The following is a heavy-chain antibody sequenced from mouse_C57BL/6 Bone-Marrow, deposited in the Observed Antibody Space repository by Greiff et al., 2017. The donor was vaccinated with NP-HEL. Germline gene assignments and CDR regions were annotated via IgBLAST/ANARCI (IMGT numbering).Heavy chain of an antibody. CDR3: VRGGYDYGYDMDY. CDR2: ISNLAYSI. J-gene: IGHJ4*01. D-gene: IGHD2-4*01. V-gene: IGHV5-15*01. Sequence: EVKLVESGGGLVQPGGSLKLSCAASGFTFSDYGMAWVRQAPRKGPEWVAFISNLAYSIYYADTVTGRFTISGENAKNTLYLEMSNLRSEDTAMYYCVRGGYDYGYDMDYGGQGTSVTVSS. CDR1: GFTFSDYG.